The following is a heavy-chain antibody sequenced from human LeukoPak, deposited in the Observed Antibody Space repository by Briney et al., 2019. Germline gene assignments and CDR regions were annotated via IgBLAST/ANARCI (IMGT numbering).Heavy chain of an antibody. CDR3: AKDRGGGQKAAAGTVDY. Sequence: PGGSLRLSCAASGFTFDDYAMHWVRQAPGKGLEWVSLISWDGGSTYYADSVKGRFTISRDNSKNSLYLQMNSLRAEDTALYYCAKDRGGGQKAAAGTVDYWGQGTLVTVSS. CDR1: GFTFDDYA. D-gene: IGHD6-13*01. V-gene: IGHV3-43D*03. CDR2: ISWDGGST. J-gene: IGHJ4*02.